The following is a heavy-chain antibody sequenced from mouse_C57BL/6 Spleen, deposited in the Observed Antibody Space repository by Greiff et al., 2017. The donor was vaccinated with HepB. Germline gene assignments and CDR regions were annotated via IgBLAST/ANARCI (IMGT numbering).Heavy chain of an antibody. CDR2: INPSNGGT. V-gene: IGHV1-53*01. Sequence: VQLQQSGTELVKPGASVKLSCKASGYTFTSYWMHWVKQRPGQGLEWIGNINPSNGGTNYNEKFKSKATLTVDKSSSTAYMQLSSLTSEDSAVYYCARSGNYYGNYYFDYWGQSTTLTVSS. D-gene: IGHD2-1*01. CDR1: GYTFTSYW. CDR3: ARSGNYYGNYYFDY. J-gene: IGHJ2*01.